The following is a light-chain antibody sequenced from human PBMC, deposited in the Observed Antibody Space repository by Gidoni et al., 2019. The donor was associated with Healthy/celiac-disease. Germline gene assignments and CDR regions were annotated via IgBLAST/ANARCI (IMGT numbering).Light chain of an antibody. Sequence: EIVLTQSPATLSLSPGERATLSCRASQSVSSYLAWYQQKPGQAPRLLIYDASNRATGIPARFSGSGSGTDFTLTISSLEPEDFAVYYCQQRPGGLTFGGGTKVEIK. CDR1: QSVSSY. V-gene: IGKV3-11*01. CDR3: QQRPGGLT. J-gene: IGKJ4*01. CDR2: DAS.